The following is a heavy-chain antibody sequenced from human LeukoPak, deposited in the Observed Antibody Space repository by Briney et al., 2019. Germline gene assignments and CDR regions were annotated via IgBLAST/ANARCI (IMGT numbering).Heavy chain of an antibody. V-gene: IGHV3-33*01. CDR3: ARGTSAGSGWSFDY. CDR1: GFTFSSYG. Sequence: GRSLRLSCEASGFTFSSYGMHWVRQAPGKGLEWVRVMWFDGSNKYYADSVKGRFTISRDNSKNTLYLQMNSLRAEDTAVYYCARGTSAGSGWSFDYWGQGTLVTVSS. CDR2: MWFDGSNK. J-gene: IGHJ4*02. D-gene: IGHD6-19*01.